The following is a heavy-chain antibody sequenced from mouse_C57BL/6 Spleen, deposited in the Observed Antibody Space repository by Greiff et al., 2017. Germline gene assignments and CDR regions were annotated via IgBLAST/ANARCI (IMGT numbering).Heavy chain of an antibody. V-gene: IGHV1-69*01. CDR3: ARSHGNYETYYAMDY. D-gene: IGHD2-1*01. CDR1: GYTFTSYW. J-gene: IGHJ4*01. CDR2: LDPSDSYT. Sequence: QVQLQQPGAELVMPGASVKLSCKASGYTFTSYWMHWVKQRPGQGLEWIGELDPSDSYTNYNQKFKGKSTLTVDKSSSTAYMQLSSLTSEDSAVYYCARSHGNYETYYAMDYWGQGTSVTVSS.